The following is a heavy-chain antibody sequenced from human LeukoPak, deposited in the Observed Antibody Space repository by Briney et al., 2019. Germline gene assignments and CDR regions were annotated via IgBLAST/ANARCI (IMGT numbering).Heavy chain of an antibody. V-gene: IGHV4-59*01. D-gene: IGHD3-3*01. CDR3: ARVLLSNYDFWSGYSNWFDP. J-gene: IGHJ5*02. CDR2: IYYSGST. Sequence: SETLSLTCTVSGGSIGSYYWSWIRQPPGKGLEWIGYIYYSGSTNYNPSLKSRVTISVDTSKNQFSLKLSSVTAADTAVYYCARVLLSNYDFWSGYSNWFDPWGQGTLVTVSS. CDR1: GGSIGSYY.